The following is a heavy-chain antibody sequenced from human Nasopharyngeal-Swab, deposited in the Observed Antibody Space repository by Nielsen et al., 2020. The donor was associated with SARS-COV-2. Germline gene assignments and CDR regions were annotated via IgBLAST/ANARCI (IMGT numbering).Heavy chain of an antibody. CDR2: INPSGGST. J-gene: IGHJ6*03. CDR3: AREGVGGWNYEVLWFGDFFYYMDV. Sequence: ASVKVSCKASGYTFTSYYMHWVRQAPGQGLEWMGIINPSGGSTSYAQKFQGRVTMTRDTSTSTVYMALSSLRSEDTAVYYCAREGVGGWNYEVLWFGDFFYYMDVWGKGTTVTVSS. D-gene: IGHD3-10*01. V-gene: IGHV1-46*01. CDR1: GYTFTSYY.